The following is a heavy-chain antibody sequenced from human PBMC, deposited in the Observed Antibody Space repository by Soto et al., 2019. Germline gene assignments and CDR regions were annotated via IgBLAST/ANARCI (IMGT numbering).Heavy chain of an antibody. CDR1: GFTFSSYA. CDR2: ISYDGSNK. V-gene: IGHV3-30-3*01. D-gene: IGHD2-2*01. CDR3: ARDGSEPAAISDVLSFDY. Sequence: PGGSLRLSCAASGFTFSSYAMHWVRQAPGKGLEWVAVISYDGSNKYYADYVKGRFTISRDNSKNTLYLQMNSLRAEDTAVYYCARDGSEPAAISDVLSFDYRGQGTLVTVSS. J-gene: IGHJ4*02.